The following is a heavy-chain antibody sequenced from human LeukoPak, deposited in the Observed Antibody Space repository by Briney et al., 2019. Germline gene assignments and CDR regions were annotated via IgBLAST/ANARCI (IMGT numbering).Heavy chain of an antibody. CDR1: GYTFTGYY. D-gene: IGHD5-18*01. V-gene: IGHV1-2*02. Sequence: ASVKVSCKASGYTFTGYYMLWVRQAPRQGLEWMGWINPNSGGTNYAQKFQGRVTMTRDTSISTAYMELSRLRSDDTAVYYCARGRKGEDTAVGYWGQGTLVTVSS. J-gene: IGHJ4*02. CDR2: INPNSGGT. CDR3: ARGRKGEDTAVGY.